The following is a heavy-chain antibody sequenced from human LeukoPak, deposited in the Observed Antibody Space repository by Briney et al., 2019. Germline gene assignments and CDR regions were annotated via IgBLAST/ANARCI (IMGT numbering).Heavy chain of an antibody. CDR3: ARHGGSGFCTNGVCYVGAFDI. CDR1: GGSISGYY. Sequence: KPSETLSLTCTVSGGSISGYYWSWIPQPPGKGLERIGYIHYSGSTKYNPSLKSRVTISVDTSKNHFSLKLTSVTAADTAVYYCARHGGSGFCTNGVCYVGAFDIWGQGTMVTVSS. D-gene: IGHD2-8*01. V-gene: IGHV4-59*08. CDR2: IHYSGST. J-gene: IGHJ3*02.